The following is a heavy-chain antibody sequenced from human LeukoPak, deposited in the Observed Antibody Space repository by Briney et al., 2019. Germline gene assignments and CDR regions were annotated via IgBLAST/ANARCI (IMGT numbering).Heavy chain of an antibody. V-gene: IGHV1-69*13. D-gene: IGHD2-2*02. CDR1: GGTFSSYA. CDR2: IIPIFGTA. Sequence: SVKVSCKASGGTFSSYAISWVRQAPGQGLEWMGGIIPIFGTANYAQKFQGRVTITADESTSTAYMELGSLRSEDTAVYYCARDRGQPRYCSSTSCYNPQWFDPWGQGTLVTVSS. J-gene: IGHJ5*02. CDR3: ARDRGQPRYCSSTSCYNPQWFDP.